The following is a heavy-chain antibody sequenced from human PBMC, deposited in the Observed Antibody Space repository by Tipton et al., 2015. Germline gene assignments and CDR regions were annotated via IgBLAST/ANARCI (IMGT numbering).Heavy chain of an antibody. Sequence: TLSLTCTVSGDSVNSGNYYWSWIRQPPGKGLEWIGRISSGGSTNYNPSLSSRVTMSVDTSKTQFSLKLTSVTAADTAVYYCARNSGWPENAFNIWGQGTMVTVSS. CDR1: GDSVNSGNYY. V-gene: IGHV4-61*01. D-gene: IGHD6-19*01. CDR2: ISSGGST. CDR3: ARNSGWPENAFNI. J-gene: IGHJ3*02.